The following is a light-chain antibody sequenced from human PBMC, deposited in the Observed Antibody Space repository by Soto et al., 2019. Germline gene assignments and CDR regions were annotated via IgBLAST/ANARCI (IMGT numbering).Light chain of an antibody. CDR3: QQSYITPRT. J-gene: IGKJ1*01. CDR2: DAS. V-gene: IGKV1-39*01. CDR1: RNIDNF. Sequence: DIQMTQSPSSLSASVGDRVTITCRASRNIDNFLNWYHQKPGKAPKLLIYDASSLQSGVPSRFSGSGSGTNFTLTISSLQPEDFATYYCQQSYITPRTFGQGTRADIE.